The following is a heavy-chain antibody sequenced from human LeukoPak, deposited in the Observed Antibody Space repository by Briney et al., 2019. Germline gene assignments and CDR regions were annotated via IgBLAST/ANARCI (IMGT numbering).Heavy chain of an antibody. Sequence: GGSLRLSCAASGFTFSSYGMSWVRQAPGKGLEWVGRIRSTASGYATAYAASVKGRFTISRDDSKNTAYLQMDSLKTEDTAVYYCTGNYYGSGSYADFDYWGQGTLVTVSS. CDR3: TGNYYGSGSYADFDY. CDR2: IRSTASGYAT. V-gene: IGHV3-73*01. J-gene: IGHJ4*02. CDR1: GFTFSSYG. D-gene: IGHD3-10*01.